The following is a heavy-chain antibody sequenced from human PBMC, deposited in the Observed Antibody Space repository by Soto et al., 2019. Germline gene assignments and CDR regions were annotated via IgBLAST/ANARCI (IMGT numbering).Heavy chain of an antibody. D-gene: IGHD2-21*01. CDR1: GFTFSHAW. Sequence: EVQLVESGGGLVKPGGSLRLSCIASGFTFSHAWISWVRQAPGKGLEWVGRIKSKADGETTDYAAATKGRFTMSRDDSRNTLYLKRNPWGTEDAGVYYCTARFAAGLVNIPDDEAYDIGGQGKMVTVSS. CDR2: IKSKADGETT. J-gene: IGHJ3*02. CDR3: TARFAAGLVNIPDDEAYDI. V-gene: IGHV3-15*01.